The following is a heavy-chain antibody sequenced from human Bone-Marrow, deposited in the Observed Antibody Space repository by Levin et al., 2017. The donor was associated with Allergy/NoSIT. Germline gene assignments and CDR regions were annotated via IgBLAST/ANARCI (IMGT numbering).Heavy chain of an antibody. D-gene: IGHD1-7*01. V-gene: IGHV3-23*01. CDR2: MSGSGGRT. CDR1: GFTFSRYA. J-gene: IGHJ4*02. CDR3: AREDNWNYDY. Sequence: LTCAASGFTFSRYAMAWVRQAPGQGLEWVSGMSGSGGRTVYADSVKGRFTISRDNSKNIMYLQMNSLRVEDTALYYCAREDNWNYDYWGQGTLVTVSS.